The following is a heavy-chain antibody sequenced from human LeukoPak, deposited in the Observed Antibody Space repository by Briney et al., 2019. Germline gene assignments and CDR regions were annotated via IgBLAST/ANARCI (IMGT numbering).Heavy chain of an antibody. CDR3: ARSEHDCGDYVDWFDP. Sequence: PSETLSLTCAVYGGSFSGYYWSWIRQPPGKGLEWIGEINHSGSTNYNPSLKSRVTISVDTSKNQFSLKLSSVTAADTAVYYCARSEHDCGDYVDWFDPWGQGTLVTVSS. D-gene: IGHD4-17*01. J-gene: IGHJ5*02. CDR1: GGSFSGYY. CDR2: INHSGST. V-gene: IGHV4-34*01.